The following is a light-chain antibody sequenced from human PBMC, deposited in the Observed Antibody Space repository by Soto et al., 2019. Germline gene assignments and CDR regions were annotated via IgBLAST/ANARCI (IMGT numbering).Light chain of an antibody. V-gene: IGKV3-20*01. Sequence: EIVLPLSPGTLSLSPGEIANLYFSASQSVISSYLAWYQQKPGQAPRLLIYGASSRATGIPDRFSASGSGTDFTLTINRLEPEDFAVHYCQQYGDSPLTLGGGTKVDIK. J-gene: IGKJ4*01. CDR1: QSVISSY. CDR2: GAS. CDR3: QQYGDSPLT.